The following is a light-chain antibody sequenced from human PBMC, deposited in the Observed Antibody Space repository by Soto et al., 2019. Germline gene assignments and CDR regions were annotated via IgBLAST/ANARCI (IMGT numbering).Light chain of an antibody. CDR3: QQLDSYPST. Sequence: DIQLTQSPSFLSASVGDRVTITCRASQGISTYLAWYQQKPGQAPNLLIYGASTLQSGVPSRFGGSGSGSAITLTITTLQPEDFATYYCQQLDSYPSTFGQGTKVEIK. V-gene: IGKV1-9*01. CDR1: QGISTY. CDR2: GAS. J-gene: IGKJ1*01.